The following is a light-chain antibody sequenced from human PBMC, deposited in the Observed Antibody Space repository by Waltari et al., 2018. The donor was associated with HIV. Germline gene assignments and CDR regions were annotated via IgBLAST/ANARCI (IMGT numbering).Light chain of an antibody. Sequence: ERVMTQSPATLSVSPGERATLHCRASQNIINNLAWYQQKPGQAPRLLIYGASTRATSIPARFSGSGYGTDFTLTINSLQSEDIAGYYCHQYNTCPLSFGGGTKVEIK. CDR2: GAS. J-gene: IGKJ4*01. V-gene: IGKV3-15*01. CDR3: HQYNTCPLS. CDR1: QNIINN.